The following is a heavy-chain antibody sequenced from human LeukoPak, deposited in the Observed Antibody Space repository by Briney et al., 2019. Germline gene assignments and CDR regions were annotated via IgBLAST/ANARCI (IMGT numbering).Heavy chain of an antibody. D-gene: IGHD3-16*02. CDR3: AREDYDYVWGSYRPPDY. Sequence: PGGSLRLSCAASGFTFSSYSMNWVRQAPGKGLEWVSSISSSSSYIYYADSVKGRFTISRDNAKNSLYLQMNSLRAEDTAVYYCAREDYDYVWGSYRPPDYWGQGTLVTVSS. CDR1: GFTFSSYS. V-gene: IGHV3-21*01. J-gene: IGHJ4*02. CDR2: ISSSSSYI.